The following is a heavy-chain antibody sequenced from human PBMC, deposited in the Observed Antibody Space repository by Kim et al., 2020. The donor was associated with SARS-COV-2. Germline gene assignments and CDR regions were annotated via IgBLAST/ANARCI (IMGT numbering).Heavy chain of an antibody. J-gene: IGHJ3*02. V-gene: IGHV3-33*06. Sequence: SGTGRITITRKNSKNTLYLQMNSLRAEDTAVYYCTKTRVEWELPADAFDIWGQGTMVTVSS. CDR3: TKTRVEWELPADAFDI. D-gene: IGHD1-26*01.